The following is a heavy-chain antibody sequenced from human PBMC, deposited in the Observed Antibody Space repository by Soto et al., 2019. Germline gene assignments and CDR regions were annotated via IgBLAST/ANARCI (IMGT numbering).Heavy chain of an antibody. D-gene: IGHD6-19*01. Sequence: QVQLVESGGGVVQPGRSLRLSCAASGFTFSSYAMHWVRQAPGKGLEWVAVITYHGGNKYYADSVKGRFTISRDNSKNTLDLQMNRLGAEDTAVYYCARDLEVAVAGTLDYYYYGMDVWGQGTTVTVSS. J-gene: IGHJ6*02. CDR1: GFTFSSYA. V-gene: IGHV3-30-3*01. CDR2: ITYHGGNK. CDR3: ARDLEVAVAGTLDYYYYGMDV.